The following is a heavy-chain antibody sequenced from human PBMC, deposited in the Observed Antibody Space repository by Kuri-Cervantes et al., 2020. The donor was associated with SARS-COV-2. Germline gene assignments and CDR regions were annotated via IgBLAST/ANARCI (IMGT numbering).Heavy chain of an antibody. CDR1: GDSISSSAYS. Sequence: SETLSLTCRVSGDSISSSAYSWGWIRQPPGKGLEWIGSIYYSGNTHYNPSLKSRVTMSVDTSKNQFSLKLSSVTAADTAVYYCASVPGIGYYFDYWGQGTLVTVSS. D-gene: IGHD3-10*01. CDR2: IYYSGNT. V-gene: IGHV4-39*01. J-gene: IGHJ4*02. CDR3: ASVPGIGYYFDY.